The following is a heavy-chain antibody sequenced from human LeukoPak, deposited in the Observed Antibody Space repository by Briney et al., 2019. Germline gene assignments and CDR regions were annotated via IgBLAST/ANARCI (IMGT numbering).Heavy chain of an antibody. J-gene: IGHJ5*02. CDR1: GGSFSGYY. V-gene: IGHV4-34*01. Sequence: SETLSLTCAVYGGSFSGYYWSWIRQPPGKGLEWIGEINHSGSTNYNPSLKSRVTISVDTSKNQFSLKPSSVTAADTAVYYCASRDGWSGSYHGFDPWGQGTLVTVSS. CDR3: ASRDGWSGSYHGFDP. CDR2: INHSGST. D-gene: IGHD1-26*01.